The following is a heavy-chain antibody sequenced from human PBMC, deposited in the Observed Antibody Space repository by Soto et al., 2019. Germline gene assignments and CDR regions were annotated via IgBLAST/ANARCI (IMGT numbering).Heavy chain of an antibody. Sequence: ASVKVSCKASGYTFTGYYMHWVRQAPGQGLEWMGWIDPNGGGTNYAQKFQGRVTVTRDTSISTAYMELSSLRSDDTAVYYCARGLFEVAIWGMDVWGQGTTVTVSS. D-gene: IGHD3-3*01. J-gene: IGHJ6*02. CDR1: GYTFTGYY. V-gene: IGHV1-2*02. CDR2: IDPNGGGT. CDR3: ARGLFEVAIWGMDV.